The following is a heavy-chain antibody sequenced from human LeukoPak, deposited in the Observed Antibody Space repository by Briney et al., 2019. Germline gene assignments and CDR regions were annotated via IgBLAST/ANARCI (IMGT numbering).Heavy chain of an antibody. J-gene: IGHJ4*02. D-gene: IGHD3-22*01. CDR3: AKSQQLSGFPFDF. V-gene: IGHV3-23*01. CDR2: ISGSGETS. CDR1: SRSA. Sequence: GGSLRLSCPAFSRSAMSWVRQAPGKGLEWVSAISGSGETSYHANSVEGRFTISRDNSNTLYLQMNSLREDDTAIYYCAKSQQLSGFPFDFWGQGTLVVVSS.